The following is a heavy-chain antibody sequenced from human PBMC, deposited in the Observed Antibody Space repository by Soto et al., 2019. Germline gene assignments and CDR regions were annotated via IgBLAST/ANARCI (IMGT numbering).Heavy chain of an antibody. J-gene: IGHJ3*02. CDR2: IIPIFGTA. CDR3: ARDGYCSGGSCYHDAFDI. Sequence: SVKVSCKASGGTFSSYAISWVRQAPGQGLEWMGGIIPIFGTANYAQKFQGRVTITADESTSTAYMELSSLRSEDTAVYYCARDGYCSGGSCYHDAFDIWGQGTMVTVSS. D-gene: IGHD2-15*01. V-gene: IGHV1-69*13. CDR1: GGTFSSYA.